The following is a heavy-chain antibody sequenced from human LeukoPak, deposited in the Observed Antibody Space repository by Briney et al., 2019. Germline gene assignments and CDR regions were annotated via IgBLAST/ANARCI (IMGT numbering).Heavy chain of an antibody. J-gene: IGHJ6*03. V-gene: IGHV3-21*01. D-gene: IGHD5-18*01. CDR3: AVGDTAMVPPSYMDV. CDR2: ISSSRSEI. CDR1: GFTFSSYS. Sequence: PGGSLRLSCAASGFTFSSYSMNWVRQAPGKGVEWVSCISSSRSEIYYADTVKGRCTISRENDKNSVYLKMKSLRAEDTAVYYCAVGDTAMVPPSYMDVWGKGTPVTVSS.